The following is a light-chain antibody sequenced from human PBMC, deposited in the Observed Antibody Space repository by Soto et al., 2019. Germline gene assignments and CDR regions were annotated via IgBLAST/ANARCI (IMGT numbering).Light chain of an antibody. CDR2: EVS. V-gene: IGLV2-14*01. J-gene: IGLJ1*01. CDR3: SSYTSSSTPDV. Sequence: QSALTQPASVSGSPGQSITISCTGTSSDDGGYNYVSWYQQHPGKAPKLMIYEVSNRPSGVSNRFSGSKSGNTASLTISGLQAEDEADYYCSSYTSSSTPDVFGTGTKLTVL. CDR1: SSDDGGYNY.